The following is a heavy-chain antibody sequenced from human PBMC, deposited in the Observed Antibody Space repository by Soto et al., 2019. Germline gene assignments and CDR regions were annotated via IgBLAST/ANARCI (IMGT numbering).Heavy chain of an antibody. CDR1: GSTFSSHD. Sequence: QIQLVESGGDVVQPGRSLRLSCAASGSTFSSHDIHWVRQAPDKGLEWLAHITPDANNAYYADSVRGRFTISRDNARNTVYLQVDSLTSEDTAVYHCVRGPLHGAFDIWGQGTLVTVSS. J-gene: IGHJ3*02. CDR2: ITPDANNA. V-gene: IGHV3-30*14. CDR3: VRGPLHGAFDI.